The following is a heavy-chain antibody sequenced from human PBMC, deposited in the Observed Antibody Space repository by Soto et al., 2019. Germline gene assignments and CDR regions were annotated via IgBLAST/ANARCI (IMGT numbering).Heavy chain of an antibody. CDR2: IYYSGAT. D-gene: IGHD1-26*01. Sequence: SETLSLTCDVSGDSISTSPYYWGWIRQPPGKGLEWIASIYYSGATYYNPSLQSRVTISVDTSNNRFSLTLSSLTAANTAVYFCARLAYSGYLQTWGQGSLVTVS. CDR1: GDSISTSPYY. V-gene: IGHV4-39*02. CDR3: ARLAYSGYLQT. J-gene: IGHJ1*01.